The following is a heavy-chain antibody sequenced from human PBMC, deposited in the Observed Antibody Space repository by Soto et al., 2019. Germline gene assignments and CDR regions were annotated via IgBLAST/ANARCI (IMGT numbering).Heavy chain of an antibody. CDR1: GFTFSSYS. D-gene: IGHD5-18*01. CDR2: ISSSSSYI. J-gene: IGHJ4*02. Sequence: GGSLRLSCAASGFTFSSYSMNWVRQAPGKGLEWVSSISSSSSYIYYADSVKGRFTISRDNAKNSLYLQMNSLRAEDTAVYYCAREWDGYSSIDYWGRGTLVTVSS. CDR3: AREWDGYSSIDY. V-gene: IGHV3-21*01.